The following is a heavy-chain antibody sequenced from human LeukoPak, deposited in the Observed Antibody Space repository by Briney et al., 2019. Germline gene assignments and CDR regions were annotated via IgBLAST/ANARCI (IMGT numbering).Heavy chain of an antibody. Sequence: GGSLRLCCAASGFTVSSNYMSWVRQAPGKGLEWVSVIYSGGSTYYADSVKGRFTISRDNSKNTLYLQMNSLRAEDTAVYYCARAGGVLFPYYYYGMDVWGQGTTVTVSS. CDR1: GFTVSSNY. CDR3: ARAGGVLFPYYYYGMDV. V-gene: IGHV3-66*01. D-gene: IGHD2-21*01. CDR2: IYSGGST. J-gene: IGHJ6*02.